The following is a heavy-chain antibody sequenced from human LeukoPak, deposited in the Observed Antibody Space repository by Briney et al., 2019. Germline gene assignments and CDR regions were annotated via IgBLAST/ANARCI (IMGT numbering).Heavy chain of an antibody. CDR1: GFTFSSYS. Sequence: GGSLRLSCAGSGFTFSSYSMNWVRQAPGKGLEWVSYISSSSKTTYYADSVKGRFTISRDNAKNSLYLQMYSLRDKDTAVYYCARGVEGSSYYESSGKGNALDIWGEGTVVTASS. CDR3: ARGVEGSSYYESSGKGNALDI. D-gene: IGHD3-22*01. V-gene: IGHV3-48*02. CDR2: ISSSSKTT. J-gene: IGHJ3*02.